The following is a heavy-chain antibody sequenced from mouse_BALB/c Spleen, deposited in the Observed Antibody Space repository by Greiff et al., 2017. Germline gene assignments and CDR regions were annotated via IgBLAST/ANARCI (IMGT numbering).Heavy chain of an antibody. CDR3: ARGGSSGIREVYFDY. V-gene: IGHV1S34*01. CDR2: ISGYNGAT. J-gene: IGHJ2*01. CDR1: GYSFTGYY. Sequence: LVTTGASVTISCKASGYSFTGYYMHWVKQSHGKSLEWIGYISGYNGATSYNQKFKGKATFTVDTSSSTAYMQCNSLTSEDSAVYYCARGGSSGIREVYFDYWGKGTTLTVSS. D-gene: IGHD3-1*01.